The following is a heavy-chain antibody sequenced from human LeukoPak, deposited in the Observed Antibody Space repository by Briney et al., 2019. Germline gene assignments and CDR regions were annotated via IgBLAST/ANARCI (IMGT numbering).Heavy chain of an antibody. Sequence: GGSLRLSCAASGFTFSSYAMSWVRQAPGKGLEWVSAISGSGGSTYYADSVKGRFTISRDNSKNTLYLQMNSLRAEDTAVYYCARATYIVVVVAATYDYWGQGTLVTVSS. J-gene: IGHJ4*02. CDR3: ARATYIVVVVAATYDY. V-gene: IGHV3-23*01. CDR2: ISGSGGST. D-gene: IGHD2-15*01. CDR1: GFTFSSYA.